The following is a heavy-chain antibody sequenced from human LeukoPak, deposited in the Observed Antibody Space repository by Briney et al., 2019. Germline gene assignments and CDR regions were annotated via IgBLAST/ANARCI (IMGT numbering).Heavy chain of an antibody. D-gene: IGHD3-10*01. CDR1: GVSFSGYY. CDR3: ARGDGWGYGSGNYYYYYMDV. Sequence: NPSETLSLTCAVYGVSFSGYYWSWIRQPPGKGLEWIGEINHSGSTNYNPSLKSRVTISVDTSKNQFSLKLSSVTAADTAMYYCARGDGWGYGSGNYYYYYMDVWGKGTTVTISS. CDR2: INHSGST. V-gene: IGHV4-34*01. J-gene: IGHJ6*03.